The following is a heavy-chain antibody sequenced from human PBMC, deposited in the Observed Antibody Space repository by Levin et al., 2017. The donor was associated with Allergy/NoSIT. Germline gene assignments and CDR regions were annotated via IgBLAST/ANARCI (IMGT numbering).Heavy chain of an antibody. V-gene: IGHV3-23*01. CDR3: ARGRDGTRDACDGSGDR. CDR1: GFSFSTNA. Sequence: ETLSLTCAASGFSFSTNAMAWVRQAPGKGLQWVSGISGSGVITHYADSVKGRFTISRDNSTNTLYRQMNSLRVEDTAVYYCARGRDGTRDACDGSGDRWGQGKLVTIAA. CDR2: ISGSGVIT. D-gene: IGHD3-10*01. J-gene: IGHJ5*02.